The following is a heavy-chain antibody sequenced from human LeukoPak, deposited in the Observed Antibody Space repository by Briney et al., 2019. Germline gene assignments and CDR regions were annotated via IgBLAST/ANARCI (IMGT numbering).Heavy chain of an antibody. Sequence: GGSLSLSCIASGFTISPYYMGWARQAPGKGLEWVANIDKDAIEKYYVDSVKGRFTISRDNAKNSLRLEMNSLGVEDTAVYYCARGGLSYGFDVWGPGTMVTASS. J-gene: IGHJ3*01. CDR3: ARGGLSYGFDV. D-gene: IGHD4/OR15-4a*01. CDR1: GFTISPYY. CDR2: IDKDAIEK. V-gene: IGHV3-7*01.